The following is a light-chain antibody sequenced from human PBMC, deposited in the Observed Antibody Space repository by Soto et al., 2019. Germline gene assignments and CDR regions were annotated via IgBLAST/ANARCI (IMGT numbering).Light chain of an antibody. CDR1: QSVSSK. J-gene: IGKJ4*01. Sequence: ETVMTQSPATLYLSPGERATLSCTASQSVSSKLVWYQQKPGQAPRFLIYGASTRATGIPARFRGSGSGTEFTLTIDSLQPEDYAVYYCQQYNDWPPAFGGGTKVEIK. CDR3: QQYNDWPPA. CDR2: GAS. V-gene: IGKV3-15*01.